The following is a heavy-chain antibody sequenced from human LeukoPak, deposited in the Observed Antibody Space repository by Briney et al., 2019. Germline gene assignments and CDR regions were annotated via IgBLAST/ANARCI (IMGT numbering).Heavy chain of an antibody. CDR1: GGSISRYY. CDR3: VRGHKWFDP. CDR2: IYYSGST. Sequence: SETLSLTCTVSGGSISRYYWSWIRQPPGRALEWIGYIYYSGSTNYNPSLKSRVTISVDTSKNQFSPNLNSVTAADTAVYYCVRGHKWFDPWGQGTLVTVSS. V-gene: IGHV4-59*01. J-gene: IGHJ5*02.